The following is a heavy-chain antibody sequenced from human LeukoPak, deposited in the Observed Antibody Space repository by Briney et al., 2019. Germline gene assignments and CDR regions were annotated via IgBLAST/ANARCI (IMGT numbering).Heavy chain of an antibody. CDR1: GGTFSSYA. Sequence: GASVKVSCKASGGTFSSYAISWVRQAPGQGLEWMGGIIPIFGTANYAQKFQGRVTITTDESTSTAYMELSSLRSEGTAVYYCARGQYYYGSGSYYYYYMDVWGKGTTVTVSS. CDR3: ARGQYYYGSGSYYYYYMDV. CDR2: IIPIFGTA. V-gene: IGHV1-69*05. D-gene: IGHD3-10*01. J-gene: IGHJ6*03.